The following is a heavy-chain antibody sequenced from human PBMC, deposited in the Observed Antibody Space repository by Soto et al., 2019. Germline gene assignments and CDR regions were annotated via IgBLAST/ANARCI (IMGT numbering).Heavy chain of an antibody. CDR3: ARSAVAMPEVRMHAFGI. CDR1: GFTFSSYA. J-gene: IGHJ3*02. CDR2: ISYDGSNK. D-gene: IGHD2-2*01. Sequence: QVQLVESGGGVVQPGRSLRLSCAASGFTFSSYAMHWVRQAPGKGLEWVAVISYDGSNKYYADSVKGRFTISRDNSKKTLYLQMKSLRAKDTAVYYCARSAVAMPEVRMHAFGIWGQGTMVTVSS. V-gene: IGHV3-30-3*01.